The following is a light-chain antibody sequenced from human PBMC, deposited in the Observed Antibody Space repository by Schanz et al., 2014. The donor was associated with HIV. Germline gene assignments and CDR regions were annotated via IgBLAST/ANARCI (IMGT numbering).Light chain of an antibody. Sequence: QSVLTQPASVSGTPGQSINISCTGSASDVGGYNYVSWHQQHPGKAPKLMIYDVSNRPSGVSNRLSGSKSGNTASLTIYGREAEDEADYYCSSYTSSTTYVFGTGTKLTVL. J-gene: IGLJ1*01. CDR2: DVS. V-gene: IGLV2-14*03. CDR1: ASDVGGYNY. CDR3: SSYTSSTTYV.